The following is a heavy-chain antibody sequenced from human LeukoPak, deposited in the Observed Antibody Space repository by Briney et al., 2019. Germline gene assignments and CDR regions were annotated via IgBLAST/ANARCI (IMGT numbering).Heavy chain of an antibody. D-gene: IGHD3-10*01. J-gene: IGHJ6*02. V-gene: IGHV3-33*01. CDR2: IWYDGSNK. CDR3: ARGSRGINYYGIGV. Sequence: GRSLRLSCAASGFTFSSYGMHWVRQAPGKGLEWVAVIWYDGSNKYYADSVKGRFTISRDNSKNTLYLQMDSLRAEDTAVYYCARGSRGINYYGIGVWGQGTTVTVSS. CDR1: GFTFSSYG.